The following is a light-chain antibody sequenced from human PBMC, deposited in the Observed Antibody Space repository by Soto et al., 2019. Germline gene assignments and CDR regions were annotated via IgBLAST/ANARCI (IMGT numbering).Light chain of an antibody. CDR1: SSDVGGYNS. J-gene: IGLJ2*01. CDR2: DVS. V-gene: IGLV2-14*03. CDR3: SSYTSSSNVV. Sequence: QSALTQPASVSGSPGQSITISCTGTSSDVGGYNSVSWYQQHPGKAPKLMIYDVSNRPSGVSNRFSGSKSVNTASLTISGLQAEDEADYYCSSYTSSSNVVFGGGIKLTVL.